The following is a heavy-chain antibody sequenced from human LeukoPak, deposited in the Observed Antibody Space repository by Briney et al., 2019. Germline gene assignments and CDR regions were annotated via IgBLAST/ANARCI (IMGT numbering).Heavy chain of an antibody. Sequence: PGGSLRLSCAASGFTFSSYSMNWVRQAPGKGLEWVSSISSSSSYIYYADSVKGRFTISRDNAKNSLYLQMSSLRAEDTAVYYCARRPYYDDSSGYYEMVYYYYGMDVWGQGTTVTVSS. D-gene: IGHD3-22*01. J-gene: IGHJ6*02. CDR2: ISSSSSYI. V-gene: IGHV3-21*01. CDR3: ARRPYYDDSSGYYEMVYYYYGMDV. CDR1: GFTFSSYS.